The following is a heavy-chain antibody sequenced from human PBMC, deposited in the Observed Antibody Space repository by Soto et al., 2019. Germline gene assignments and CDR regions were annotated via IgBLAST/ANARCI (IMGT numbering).Heavy chain of an antibody. CDR1: GFTFGSYW. CDR2: IKMDAGEK. Sequence: GGSLRLSCAASGFTFGSYWMSWVRQAPGKGLEWLATIKMDAGEKKYVDSVKGRFTMSRDNAKNSLYLQMNSLRAEDTAVYYCTRDASRDSSARGWFDPWGPGTLVTVS. V-gene: IGHV3-7*01. CDR3: TRDASRDSSARGWFDP. J-gene: IGHJ5*02. D-gene: IGHD6-13*01.